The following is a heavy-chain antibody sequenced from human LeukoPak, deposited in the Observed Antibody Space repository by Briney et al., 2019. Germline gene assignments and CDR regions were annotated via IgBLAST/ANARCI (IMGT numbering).Heavy chain of an antibody. D-gene: IGHD2/OR15-2a*01. J-gene: IGHJ6*02. CDR3: ARGSFVPDAIFYYYYGMDV. Sequence: SQTLSLTCAISGDSVSSNSAAWNWIRQSPSRGLEWLGRTYYRSKWYNDYAVSVKSRITINPDTSKNQFSLQLNSVTPEDTAVYYCARGSFVPDAIFYYYYGMDVWGQGTTVTVSS. CDR2: TYYRSKWYN. V-gene: IGHV6-1*01. CDR1: GDSVSSNSAA.